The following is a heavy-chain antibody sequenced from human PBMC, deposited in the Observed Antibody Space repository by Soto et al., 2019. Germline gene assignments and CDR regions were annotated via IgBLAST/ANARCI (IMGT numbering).Heavy chain of an antibody. D-gene: IGHD5-18*01. V-gene: IGHV3-33*01. CDR1: GFTFSSYG. J-gene: IGHJ6*02. Sequence: QVQLVESGGGVVQPGRSLRLSCAASGFTFSSYGMHWVRQAPGKGLEWVAVIWYDGSNKYYADSVKGRFTISRDNSKNTLYLQMNSLRAEDTAVYYCARDATDTAMVARLLYYYYGMDVWGQGTTVTVSS. CDR3: ARDATDTAMVARLLYYYYGMDV. CDR2: IWYDGSNK.